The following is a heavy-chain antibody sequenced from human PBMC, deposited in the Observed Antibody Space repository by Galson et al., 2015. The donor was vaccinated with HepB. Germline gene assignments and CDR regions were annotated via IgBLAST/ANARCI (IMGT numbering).Heavy chain of an antibody. CDR1: GFTFSRYG. Sequence: SLRLSCAASGFTFSRYGMHWVRQAPGKGLEWVAVIWYDGSNKYYGDSVKGRFTISRDNSKNTLYLQMNSLRVEDTAVYYCARAQISMKVGYFDNWGQGTLVTVSS. J-gene: IGHJ4*02. V-gene: IGHV3-33*01. CDR2: IWYDGSNK. D-gene: IGHD3-22*01. CDR3: ARAQISMKVGYFDN.